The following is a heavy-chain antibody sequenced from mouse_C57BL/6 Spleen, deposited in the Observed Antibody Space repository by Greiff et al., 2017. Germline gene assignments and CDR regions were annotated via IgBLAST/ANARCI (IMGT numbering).Heavy chain of an antibody. CDR2: IYPGNSDT. J-gene: IGHJ4*01. CDR1: GYTFTSYW. Sequence: VQLQQSGTVLARPGASVKMSCKTSGYTFTSYWMHWVKQRPGQGLEWIGAIYPGNSDTSYNQKFKGKAKLTAVTSASTAYMELSSLTNEDSAVYYCTRSGITTEDYAMDYWGQGTSVTVSS. CDR3: TRSGITTEDYAMDY. V-gene: IGHV1-5*01. D-gene: IGHD1-1*01.